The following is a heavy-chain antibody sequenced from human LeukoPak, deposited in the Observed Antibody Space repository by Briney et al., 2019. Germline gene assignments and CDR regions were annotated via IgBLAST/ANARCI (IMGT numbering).Heavy chain of an antibody. V-gene: IGHV4-39*07. D-gene: IGHD3-22*01. CDR1: GGSISTSSYY. Sequence: SETLSLTCTVSGGSISTSSYYWGWIRQPPGKGLECIGNIYYSGSTYYNPSLKSRVTISVDTSKNQFSLKLSSVTAADTAVYYCARGPYYYDSSGNFDYWGQGTLVTVSS. J-gene: IGHJ4*02. CDR2: IYYSGST. CDR3: ARGPYYYDSSGNFDY.